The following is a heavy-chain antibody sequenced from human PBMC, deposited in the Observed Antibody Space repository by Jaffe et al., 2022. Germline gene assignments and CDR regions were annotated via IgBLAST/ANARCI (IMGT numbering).Heavy chain of an antibody. Sequence: EVQLVESGGGLVQPGGSLRLSCAASGFTFSSYEMNWVRQAPGKGLEWVSYISSSGSTIYYADSVKGRFTISRDNAKNSLYLQMNSLRAEDTAVYYCARDFYYGSGSFDAFDIWGQGTMVTVSS. J-gene: IGHJ3*02. CDR2: ISSSGSTI. V-gene: IGHV3-48*03. CDR1: GFTFSSYE. D-gene: IGHD3-10*01. CDR3: ARDFYYGSGSFDAFDI.